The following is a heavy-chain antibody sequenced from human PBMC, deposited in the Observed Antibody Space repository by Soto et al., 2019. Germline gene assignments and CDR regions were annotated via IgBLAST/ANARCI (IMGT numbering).Heavy chain of an antibody. D-gene: IGHD3-3*01. Sequence: ASVKVSCKASGYTFTSYYMHWVRQAPGQGLEWMGIINPSGGSTSYAQKFQGRVTMTRDTSTSTVYMELSSLRSEDTAVYYCARDQSVRFLEWLSASSFDYWGQGTLVTVSS. CDR2: INPSGGST. J-gene: IGHJ4*02. CDR1: GYTFTSYY. CDR3: ARDQSVRFLEWLSASSFDY. V-gene: IGHV1-46*01.